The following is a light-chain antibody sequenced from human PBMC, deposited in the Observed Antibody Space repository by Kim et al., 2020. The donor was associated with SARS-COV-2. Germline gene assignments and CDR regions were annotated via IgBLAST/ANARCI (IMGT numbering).Light chain of an antibody. CDR2: DAS. CDR1: QSVSSY. CDR3: QQRITWPLT. J-gene: IGKJ4*01. V-gene: IGKV3-11*01. Sequence: FPGERATLSCRASQSVSSYLAWYQQKPGQAPRLLIYDASNRATGIPARFSGSGSGTDFTLTISSLEPEDFAVYYCQQRITWPLTFGGGTKVDIK.